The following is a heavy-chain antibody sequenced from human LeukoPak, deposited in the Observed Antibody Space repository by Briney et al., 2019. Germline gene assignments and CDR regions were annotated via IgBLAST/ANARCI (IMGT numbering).Heavy chain of an antibody. CDR2: IDPNSGGT. CDR3: ARDGRPMRWELQRDFDY. D-gene: IGHD2-15*01. V-gene: IGHV1-2*02. Sequence: ASVKVSCKASGFIFTGYYMHWVRQAPGQGLEWMGWIDPNSGGTNYAQKFQGRVTMTRDTSISTAYMELSRLRSDDTSVYYCARDGRPMRWELQRDFDYWGQGTLVTVSS. CDR1: GFIFTGYY. J-gene: IGHJ4*02.